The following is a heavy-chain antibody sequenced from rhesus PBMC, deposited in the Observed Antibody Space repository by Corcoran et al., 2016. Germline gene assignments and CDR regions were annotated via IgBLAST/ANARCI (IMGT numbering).Heavy chain of an antibody. CDR2: IYGSGSST. V-gene: IGHV4-169*02. J-gene: IGHJ2*01. Sequence: QLQLQESGPGLVEPSEALSVTCAVSGGSIRSSYWSCIRQAPWTGLEWIWYIYGSGSSTNYNPSIKSRVTLSVDTSKNQLSLKLSCVTAADTAVYYCASGSAGIYWYFDLWGPGTPITISS. D-gene: IGHD1-1*01. CDR3: ASGSAGIYWYFDL. CDR1: GGSIRSSY.